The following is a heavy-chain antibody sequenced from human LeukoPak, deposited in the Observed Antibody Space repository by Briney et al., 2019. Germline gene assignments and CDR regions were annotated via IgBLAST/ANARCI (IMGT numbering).Heavy chain of an antibody. V-gene: IGHV3-33*01. CDR1: GFTFSNYG. CDR3: ARGDYYDSSGYSQYFQH. Sequence: GGSLRLSCAASGFTFSNYGMHWVRQAPGKGLEWVAVIWYDGSNKYYADSVKGRFTISRHNSKNTLYLQMNSLRAEDTAVYYCARGDYYDSSGYSQYFQHWGQGTLVTVSS. J-gene: IGHJ1*01. D-gene: IGHD3-22*01. CDR2: IWYDGSNK.